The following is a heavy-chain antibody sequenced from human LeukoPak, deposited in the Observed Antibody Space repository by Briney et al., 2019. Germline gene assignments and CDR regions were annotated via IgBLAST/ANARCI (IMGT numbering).Heavy chain of an antibody. CDR2: ISWNSGSI. CDR3: AKGYSSTWLGIDY. CDR1: GFSLEDYA. D-gene: IGHD6-13*01. J-gene: IGHJ4*02. Sequence: GGSLRLSCLASGFSLEDYAMHWVRQAPGKGLEWVSTISWNSGSIGYADSVKGRFTISRDNAKNSLYLQMNSLRPEDTALYYCAKGYSSTWLGIDYWGQGTLVTVSS. V-gene: IGHV3-9*01.